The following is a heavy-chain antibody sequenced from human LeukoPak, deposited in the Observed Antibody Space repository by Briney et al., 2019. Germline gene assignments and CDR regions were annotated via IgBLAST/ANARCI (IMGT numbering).Heavy chain of an antibody. J-gene: IGHJ3*02. CDR2: IYYSGST. CDR3: ARTAGNAFDI. CDR1: GGSISIGSSY. V-gene: IGHV4-39*07. Sequence: SETLSLTCTVSGGSISIGSSYWAWIRQSPGKGLEWIGSIYYSGSTYYNPSLKSRLTISVDTSKNQFSLKLSSVTAADTAVYYCARTAGNAFDIWGQGTMVTVSS.